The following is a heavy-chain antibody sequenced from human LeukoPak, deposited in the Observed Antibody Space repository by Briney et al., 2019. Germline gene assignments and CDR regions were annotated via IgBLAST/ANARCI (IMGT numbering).Heavy chain of an antibody. J-gene: IGHJ4*02. V-gene: IGHV4-59*01. CDR2: IYYSGST. CDR3: ARELASGSYSPFDY. CDR1: GGSISSYY. D-gene: IGHD3-10*01. Sequence: SETLSLTCAVSGGSISSYYWSWIRQPPGKGLEWIGYIYYSGSTNYNPSLKSRVTISVDTSKNQFSLKLSSVTAADTAVYYCARELASGSYSPFDYWGQGTLVTVSS.